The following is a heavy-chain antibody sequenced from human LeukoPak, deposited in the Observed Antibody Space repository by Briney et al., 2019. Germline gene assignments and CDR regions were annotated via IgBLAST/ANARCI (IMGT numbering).Heavy chain of an antibody. Sequence: SGGSLRLSCAASGFTFSTYTMNWVRQAPGKGLEWVSTISNSRDVHYSDSVKGRFTISRDNARNSLYLQMNSLRDEDTAVYYCTRDGLHTAHFDYRGQGTLVSVSS. V-gene: IGHV3-48*02. CDR3: TRDGLHTAHFDY. D-gene: IGHD5-18*01. CDR1: GFTFSTYT. J-gene: IGHJ4*02. CDR2: ISNSRDV.